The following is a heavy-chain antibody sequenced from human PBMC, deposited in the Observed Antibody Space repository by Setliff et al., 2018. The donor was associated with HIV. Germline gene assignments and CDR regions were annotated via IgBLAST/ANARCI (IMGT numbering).Heavy chain of an antibody. Sequence: SETLSLTCDVSGFSISSRYYWSWIRQPPGKGLEWIGYIYYSGSTYYNPSLKSRVTISVDTSKNQFSLKLSSVTPADTTVYYCARRVVITTGSYYFDYWGQGTLVTVSS. V-gene: IGHV4-30-4*08. CDR2: IYYSGST. J-gene: IGHJ4*02. CDR1: GFSISSRYY. D-gene: IGHD3-22*01. CDR3: ARRVVITTGSYYFDY.